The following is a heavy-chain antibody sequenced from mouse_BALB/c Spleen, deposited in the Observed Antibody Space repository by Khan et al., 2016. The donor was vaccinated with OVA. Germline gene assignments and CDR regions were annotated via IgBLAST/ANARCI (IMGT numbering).Heavy chain of an antibody. CDR1: GFSLTSYG. CDR3: ARNYDYDEGLAY. J-gene: IGHJ3*01. D-gene: IGHD2-4*01. Sequence: QVRLQQSGPGLVQPSQSLSITCAVSGFSLTSYGVHWVRPSPGKGLEWLGMIWSGGITDYNAAFISRLTINKDNSKSQVFFKMNSLQTNDTAIYYCARNYDYDEGLAYWGQGTLVTVSA. V-gene: IGHV2-2*02. CDR2: IWSGGIT.